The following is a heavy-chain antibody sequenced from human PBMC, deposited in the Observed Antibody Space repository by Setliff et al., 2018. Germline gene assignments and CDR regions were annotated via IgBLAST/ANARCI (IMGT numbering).Heavy chain of an antibody. Sequence: PGGSLRLSCAASGFTFSNYAITWVRQAPGKGLEWVANIKQDGSEKYYVDSVKGRFTISRDNAKNSLYLQMNSLRAEDTAVYYCASEDGSGSSWYLSSYGDYWGQGTLVTVSS. CDR3: ASEDGSGSSWYLSSYGDY. CDR2: IKQDGSEK. J-gene: IGHJ4*02. CDR1: GFTFSNYA. D-gene: IGHD6-13*01. V-gene: IGHV3-7*01.